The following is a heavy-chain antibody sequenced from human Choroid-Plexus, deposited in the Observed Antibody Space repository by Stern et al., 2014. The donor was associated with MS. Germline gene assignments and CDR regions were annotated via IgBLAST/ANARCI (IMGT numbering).Heavy chain of an antibody. Sequence: QVTLRESGPTLVKPTQTLTLTCTFSGFSLRTDGVGVGWIRQPPGKALEWLALLYWDDDMRYSPSLNNRLTITQDTSKNQVVLTMINMDPVDTATYYCARRVPSMVRGVTFFDYWGQGTLVTVSS. J-gene: IGHJ4*02. CDR3: ARRVPSMVRGVTFFDY. V-gene: IGHV2-5*02. CDR1: GFSLRTDGVG. CDR2: LYWDDDM. D-gene: IGHD3-10*01.